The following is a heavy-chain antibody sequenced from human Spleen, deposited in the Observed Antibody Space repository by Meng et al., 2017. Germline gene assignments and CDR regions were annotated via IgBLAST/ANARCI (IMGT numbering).Heavy chain of an antibody. CDR2: ISSSGSTI. V-gene: IGHV3-11*01. J-gene: IGHJ3*02. D-gene: IGHD2-21*01. CDR1: GFTFSDYY. CDR3: ARLTRLAAFDI. Sequence: GESLKISCAASGFTFSDYYMSWIRQAPGKGLEWVSYISSSGSTIYYADSVKGRFTISRDNAKNSLYLQMNSLRAEDTAVYYCARLTRLAAFDIWGQGTMVTVSS.